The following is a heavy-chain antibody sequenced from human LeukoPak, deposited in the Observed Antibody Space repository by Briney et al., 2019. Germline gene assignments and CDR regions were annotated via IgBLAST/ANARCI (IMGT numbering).Heavy chain of an antibody. J-gene: IGHJ5*02. D-gene: IGHD2-15*01. CDR2: ISSSSSYI. CDR1: GFTFSSYS. CDR3: AGWHCSGGSCYSGEVRFDP. V-gene: IGHV3-21*01. Sequence: PGRSLRLSCAASGFTFSSYSMNWVRQAPGKGLERVSSISSSSSYIYYADSVKGRFTISRDNAKNSLYLQMNSLRAEDTAVYYCAGWHCSGGSCYSGEVRFDPWGQGTLVTVSS.